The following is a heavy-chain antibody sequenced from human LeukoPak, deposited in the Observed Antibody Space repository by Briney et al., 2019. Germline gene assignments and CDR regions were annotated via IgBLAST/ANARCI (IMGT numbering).Heavy chain of an antibody. J-gene: IGHJ2*01. V-gene: IGHV1-18*01. CDR1: GYTFTTHG. CDR3: ARDGYFDL. CDR2: ISAHNGNT. Sequence: ASVTVSFTSSGYTFTTHGIAWVRQAPGQGLELMGWISAHNGNTNYAQSLQGGVTMTTDTSTNTAYMELRSLRSDDTAVYYCARDGYFDLWGRGTLVTVSS.